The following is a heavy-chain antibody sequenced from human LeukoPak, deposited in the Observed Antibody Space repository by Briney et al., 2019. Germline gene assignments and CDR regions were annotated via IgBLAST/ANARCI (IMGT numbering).Heavy chain of an antibody. J-gene: IGHJ4*02. D-gene: IGHD6-19*01. CDR3: ARGNSGWYGGMDY. V-gene: IGHV1-8*03. CDR2: MNPSSGDT. Sequence: ASVKVSCKAAGYTFNAYDLNWGRHATGQGLEWMGGMNPSSGDTGSAQKFHGRVAITRDTSIRRAYMELTGLTSDDTAVYYCARGNSGWYGGMDYWGQGTPVTVSS. CDR1: GYTFNAYD.